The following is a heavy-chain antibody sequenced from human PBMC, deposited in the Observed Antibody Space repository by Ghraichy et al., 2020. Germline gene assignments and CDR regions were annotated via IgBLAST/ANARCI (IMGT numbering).Heavy chain of an antibody. CDR2: IYHTGGA. Sequence: SETLSLTCTVSGDSISSSGLHWAWIRQPPGKGLEWIGSIYHTGGASYKPSLKSRVTMSVDSSKNQFSLKLSSVTAADTAVYYCAREGGISANGTPDSWGQGTLGTVSS. D-gene: IGHD6-13*01. V-gene: IGHV4-39*07. J-gene: IGHJ5*01. CDR3: AREGGISANGTPDS. CDR1: GDSISSSGLH.